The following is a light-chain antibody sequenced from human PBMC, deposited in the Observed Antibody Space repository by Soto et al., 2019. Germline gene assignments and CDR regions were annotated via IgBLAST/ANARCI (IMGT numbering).Light chain of an antibody. J-gene: IGKJ1*01. V-gene: IGKV3-15*01. CDR1: QSVSRN. Sequence: IWMTQCPGTLSVSPGERVTLSCWASQSVSRNLAWYQKRNGQAPRLLIYSVSSRDTDIPARLRGGGYGTELTITINSMKTEDFGVYYCQQYNVWTQTFGQGTKVDI. CDR2: SVS. CDR3: QQYNVWTQT.